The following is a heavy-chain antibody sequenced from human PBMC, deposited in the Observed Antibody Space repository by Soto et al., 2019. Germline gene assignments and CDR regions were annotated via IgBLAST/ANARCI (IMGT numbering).Heavy chain of an antibody. J-gene: IGHJ3*02. V-gene: IGHV2-5*01. D-gene: IGHD3-22*01. CDR2: IYWNDDK. CDR3: AHGGYESSGSPGSDAFDI. Sequence: QITLKESGPTLVKPTQTLTLTCTFSGFSLSTSGVGVGWIRQPPGKALEWLALIYWNDDKRYSPSLKSRLTTTKDTPKNQVALKMTNRDPEDTAKFYCAHGGYESSGSPGSDAFDIGGKGKMVPVSS. CDR1: GFSLSTSGVG.